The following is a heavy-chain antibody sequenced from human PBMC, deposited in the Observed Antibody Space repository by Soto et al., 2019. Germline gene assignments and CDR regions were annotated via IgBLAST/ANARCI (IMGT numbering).Heavy chain of an antibody. V-gene: IGHV3-30*18. CDR3: AKDTYYYDSSGYYYYYYYGMDF. J-gene: IGHJ6*02. CDR1: GFTFSSYG. Sequence: GGSLRLSCAASGFTFSSYGMHWVRQAPGKGLEWVAVISYDGSNKYYADSVKGRFTISRDNSKNTLYLQMNSLRAEDTAVYYCAKDTYYYDSSGYYYYYYYGMDFWGQGTTVTVSS. D-gene: IGHD3-22*01. CDR2: ISYDGSNK.